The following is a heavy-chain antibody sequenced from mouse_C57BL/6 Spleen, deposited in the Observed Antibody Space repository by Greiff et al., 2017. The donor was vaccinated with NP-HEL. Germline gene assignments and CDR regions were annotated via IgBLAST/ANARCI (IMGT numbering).Heavy chain of an antibody. D-gene: IGHD1-1*01. CDR2: INPSTGGT. CDR3: ARSSHYYGSSYGFAY. Sequence: VQLQQSGPELVKPGASVKISCKASGYSFTGYYMNWVKQSPEKSLEWIGEINPSTGGTTYNQKFKAKATLTVDKSSSTAYMQLKSLTSEDSAVYYGARSSHYYGSSYGFAYWGQGTLVTVSA. V-gene: IGHV1-42*01. J-gene: IGHJ3*01. CDR1: GYSFTGYY.